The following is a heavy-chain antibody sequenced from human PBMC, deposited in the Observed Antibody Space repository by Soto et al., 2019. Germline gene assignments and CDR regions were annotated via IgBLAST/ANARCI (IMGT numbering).Heavy chain of an antibody. V-gene: IGHV4-30-4*01. J-gene: IGHJ6*02. CDR1: GGSISSGDYC. CDR3: AREQITMVRGGRVDYYYYGMDV. CDR2: FYYSGST. Sequence: SETLSLTCTVSGGSISSGDYCWSWLRQPPGKGLVWIGYFYYSGSTYYNPYLKSRVTISVDTYKNHFSLKLSSVTAADTAVYYCAREQITMVRGGRVDYYYYGMDVWGQGTTVTVSS. D-gene: IGHD3-10*01.